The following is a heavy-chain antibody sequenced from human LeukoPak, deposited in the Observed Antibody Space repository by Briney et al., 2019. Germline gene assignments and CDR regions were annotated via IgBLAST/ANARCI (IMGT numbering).Heavy chain of an antibody. Sequence: ASVKVCCKASGYTFTGYYMHWVRQAPGQGVEWMGWINPNSGGTNYAQKFQGRVTMTRDTSISTAYMELSRLRSDDTAVYYCARDGTGYYDSSGYPDYWGQGTLVTVSS. D-gene: IGHD3-22*01. CDR3: ARDGTGYYDSSGYPDY. CDR2: INPNSGGT. V-gene: IGHV1-2*02. CDR1: GYTFTGYY. J-gene: IGHJ4*02.